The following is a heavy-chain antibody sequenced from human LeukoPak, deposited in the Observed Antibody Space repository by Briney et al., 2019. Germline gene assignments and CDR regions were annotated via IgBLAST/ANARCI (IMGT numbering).Heavy chain of an antibody. CDR3: AAPGGGYSYGLNPRFYYGMDV. CDR2: IYYSGST. Sequence: PSETLSLTCTVSGGSISSYYWSWIRQPPGKGLEWIGYIYYSGSTNYNPSLKSRVTISVDTSKNQFSLKLSSVTAADTAVYYCAAPGGGYSYGLNPRFYYGMDVWGQGTTVTVSS. CDR1: GGSISSYY. J-gene: IGHJ6*02. V-gene: IGHV4-59*01. D-gene: IGHD5-18*01.